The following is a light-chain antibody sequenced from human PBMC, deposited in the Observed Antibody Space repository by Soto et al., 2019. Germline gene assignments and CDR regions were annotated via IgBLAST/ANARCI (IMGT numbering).Light chain of an antibody. CDR3: QQYAKWPLN. Sequence: EVVMTQSPATLSVSPGERTSLSCRASQSVGSNLGWYQQKPGQAPRLLIYRASTRATGIPARFSGSGSGTEFTLTISSLQSEDIAVYYCQQYAKWPLNFGGGTKVEIK. CDR1: QSVGSN. CDR2: RAS. V-gene: IGKV3-15*01. J-gene: IGKJ4*01.